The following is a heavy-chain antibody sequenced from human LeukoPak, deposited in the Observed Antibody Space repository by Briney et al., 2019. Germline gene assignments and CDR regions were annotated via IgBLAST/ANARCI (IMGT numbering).Heavy chain of an antibody. J-gene: IGHJ4*02. CDR2: ISSSSSYV. D-gene: IGHD6-6*01. Sequence: GGSLRLSCADSGFTFSSYSMDWVRQAPGKGLEWVSAISSSSSYVYYADSVKGRFTISRDNAKNSLYLQMNSLRAEDTAVYYCARDPRGAARPGYWGQGTLVTVSS. CDR3: ARDPRGAARPGY. CDR1: GFTFSSYS. V-gene: IGHV3-21*01.